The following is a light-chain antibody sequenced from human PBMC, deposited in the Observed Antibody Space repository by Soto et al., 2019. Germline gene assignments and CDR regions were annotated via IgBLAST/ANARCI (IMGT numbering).Light chain of an antibody. Sequence: DIQMTQSPSTLSASVGDRVTITCRASQSISRCLAWYQQKPGKAPKLLIYEASSLESGVPSSFSGSASGTEFSLTISSLQPDDFASYYCQQYYRYPYTFGQGTKLEIK. CDR2: EAS. CDR1: QSISRC. J-gene: IGKJ2*01. CDR3: QQYYRYPYT. V-gene: IGKV1-5*03.